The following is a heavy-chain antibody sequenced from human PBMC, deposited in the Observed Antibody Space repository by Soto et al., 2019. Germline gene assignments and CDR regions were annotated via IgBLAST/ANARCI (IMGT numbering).Heavy chain of an antibody. Sequence: LGESLKISCKGSGYSFTSYWISWVRQMPGKGLEWMGRIDPSDSYTNYSPSFQGHVTISADKSISTAYLQWSSLKASDTAMYYCARHGEYSSSKNWFDPWGQGTLVTVSS. V-gene: IGHV5-10-1*01. CDR1: GYSFTSYW. CDR3: ARHGEYSSSKNWFDP. D-gene: IGHD6-6*01. CDR2: IDPSDSYT. J-gene: IGHJ5*02.